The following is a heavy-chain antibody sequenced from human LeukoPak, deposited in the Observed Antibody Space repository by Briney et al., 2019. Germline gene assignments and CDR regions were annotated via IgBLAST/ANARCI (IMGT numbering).Heavy chain of an antibody. J-gene: IGHJ4*02. CDR3: ARAYSGYDSFDY. Sequence: GESLKISCKGSGYSFTSYWIGWVRQMPGKGLEWMGRIDPSDSQTNYSPSFQGHVTISADKSITTAYLQWSSLKASDTGIYYCARAYSGYDSFDYWGQGTLVTVSS. CDR1: GYSFTSYW. D-gene: IGHD5-12*01. V-gene: IGHV5-10-1*01. CDR2: IDPSDSQT.